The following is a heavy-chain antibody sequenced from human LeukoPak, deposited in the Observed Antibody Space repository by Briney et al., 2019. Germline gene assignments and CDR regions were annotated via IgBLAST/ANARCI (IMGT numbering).Heavy chain of an antibody. Sequence: SETLSLTCTVSSGSISNYYWSWIRQPAGKGLEWIGRIYSSGSTNYNPSLKSRVTMSVDKSKNQFSLKLSSVTAADTAVYYCAREGGYYYDSSGNTGGYFDYWGQGTLVTVSS. CDR2: IYSSGST. J-gene: IGHJ4*02. CDR3: AREGGYYYDSSGNTGGYFDY. CDR1: SGSISNYY. D-gene: IGHD3-22*01. V-gene: IGHV4-4*07.